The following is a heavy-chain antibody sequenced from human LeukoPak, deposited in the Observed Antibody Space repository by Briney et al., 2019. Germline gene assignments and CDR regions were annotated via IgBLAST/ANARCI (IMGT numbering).Heavy chain of an antibody. Sequence: PGRSLRLSCAASGFTFSSYGMHWVRQAPGKGLERVAVIWYDGSNKYYADSVKGRFTISRDNSKNTLYLQMNSLRAEDTAVYYCARDHDSGSYLDYWGQGTLVTVSS. J-gene: IGHJ4*02. D-gene: IGHD1-26*01. CDR3: ARDHDSGSYLDY. CDR1: GFTFSSYG. V-gene: IGHV3-33*01. CDR2: IWYDGSNK.